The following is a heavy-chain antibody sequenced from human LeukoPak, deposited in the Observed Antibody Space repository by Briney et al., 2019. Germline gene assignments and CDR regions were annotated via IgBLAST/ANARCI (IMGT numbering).Heavy chain of an antibody. J-gene: IGHJ2*01. V-gene: IGHV4-39*02. Sequence: KPSETLSLTCTVSGGSISSSNYYWGWIRQPPGKGLEWIGNIYYSRITYYNPSLKSRVTISVDTAKNHFSLKLSSVTAADTAVFYCARGVTMIAVVTHDWYFDLWGRGTLVTVSS. CDR3: ARGVTMIAVVTHDWYFDL. CDR2: IYYSRIT. D-gene: IGHD3-22*01. CDR1: GGSISSSNYY.